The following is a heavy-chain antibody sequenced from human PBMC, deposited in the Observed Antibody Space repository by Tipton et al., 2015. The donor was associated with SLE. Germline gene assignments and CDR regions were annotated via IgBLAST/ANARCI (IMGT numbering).Heavy chain of an antibody. CDR1: GGSISSYY. Sequence: TLSLTCTVSGGSISSYYWSWIRQPPGKGLEWIGYIYYSGSTNYNPSLKSRVTMSVDTSKNQFSLKLRSVTAADTAVYYCARAPGLERDYYYYYYMDVWGKGTTVTVSS. J-gene: IGHJ6*03. D-gene: IGHD3/OR15-3a*01. CDR2: IYYSGST. V-gene: IGHV4-59*12. CDR3: ARAPGLERDYYYYYYMDV.